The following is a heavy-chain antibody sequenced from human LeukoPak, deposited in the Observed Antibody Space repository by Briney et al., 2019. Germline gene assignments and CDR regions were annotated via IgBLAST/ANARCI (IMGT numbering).Heavy chain of an antibody. CDR2: ISSSGSTI. D-gene: IGHD3-10*01. V-gene: IGHV3-11*01. Sequence: SGGSLRLSCAASGFTFSDYYMSWIRQAPGKGLEWVSYISSSGSTIYYADSVKGRFTISRDNAKNSLYLQMNSLRAEDTAVYYCARDYGSGSSPLYYFDYWGQGTLVTVSS. CDR3: ARDYGSGSSPLYYFDY. J-gene: IGHJ4*02. CDR1: GFTFSDYY.